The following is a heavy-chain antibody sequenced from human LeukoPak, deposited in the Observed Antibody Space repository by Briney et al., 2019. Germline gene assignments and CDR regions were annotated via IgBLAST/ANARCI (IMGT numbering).Heavy chain of an antibody. Sequence: ASVKVSCKASGYTFTSYGISWVRQAPGQGLEWMGWISAYNGNTNYAQKLQGRVTMTTDTSTSTAYMELRSLRSDDTAVYYCSTAPEGYCSGGSCYNFDYWGLGTLVTVSS. D-gene: IGHD2-15*01. J-gene: IGHJ4*02. CDR3: STAPEGYCSGGSCYNFDY. CDR2: ISAYNGNT. CDR1: GYTFTSYG. V-gene: IGHV1-18*01.